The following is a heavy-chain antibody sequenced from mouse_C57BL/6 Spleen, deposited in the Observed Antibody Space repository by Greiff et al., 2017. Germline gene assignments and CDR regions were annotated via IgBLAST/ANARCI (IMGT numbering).Heavy chain of an antibody. CDR2: ISSGGSYT. D-gene: IGHD3-3*01. CDR3: AMLDAY. Sequence: EVQGVESGGDLVKPEGSLKLSCAASGFTFSSYGMSWVRQTPDKRLGWVATISSGGSYTYYPDSVKGRFTISRDNAKNTLYLQMSSLKSEDTAMYYCAMLDAYWGQGTLVTVSA. CDR1: GFTFSSYG. V-gene: IGHV5-6*01. J-gene: IGHJ3*01.